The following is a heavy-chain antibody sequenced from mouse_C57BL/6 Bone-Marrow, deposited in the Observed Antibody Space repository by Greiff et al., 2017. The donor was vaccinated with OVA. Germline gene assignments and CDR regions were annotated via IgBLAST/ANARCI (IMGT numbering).Heavy chain of an antibody. CDR2: INPNNGGT. CDR3: ARELGTSAWFAY. D-gene: IGHD4-1*01. V-gene: IGHV1-26*01. Sequence: EVQLQQSGPELVKPGASVKISCKASGYTFTDYYMNWVKQSHGKSLEWIGDINPNNGGTSYNQKFKGKATLTVDKSSSTAYMELRSLTSEDSAVYYCARELGTSAWFAYWGQGTLVTVSA. CDR1: GYTFTDYY. J-gene: IGHJ3*01.